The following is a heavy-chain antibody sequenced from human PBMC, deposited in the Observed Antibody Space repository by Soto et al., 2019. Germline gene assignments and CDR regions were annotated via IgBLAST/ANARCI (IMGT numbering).Heavy chain of an antibody. Sequence: PGGSLRLSCAASGFTFSSYSINWVRQAPGKGLEWVSSISSTSSIIFYADSVKGRFTISRDNAKNSLYLQMNSLRAEDMAVYYCVRGGSGATSADVFDGWGQGTLVTVSS. CDR3: VRGGSGATSADVFDG. D-gene: IGHD3-10*01. V-gene: IGHV3-21*01. CDR2: ISSTSSII. J-gene: IGHJ3*01. CDR1: GFTFSSYS.